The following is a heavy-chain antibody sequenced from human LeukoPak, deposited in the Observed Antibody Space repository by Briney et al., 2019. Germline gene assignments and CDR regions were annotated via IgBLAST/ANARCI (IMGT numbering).Heavy chain of an antibody. D-gene: IGHD3-9*01. CDR3: ARVDDILTPYAFDI. J-gene: IGHJ3*02. CDR1: GAAISSYY. Sequence: SETLSLTCTVSGAAISSYYWSWIRQPPGKGLEWIGYTYYSGSTNYNPSLKSRVTISVDTSKTQFSLKLSSVSAADTAVYYCARVDDILTPYAFDIWGQGTMVTVSS. CDR2: TYYSGST. V-gene: IGHV4-59*01.